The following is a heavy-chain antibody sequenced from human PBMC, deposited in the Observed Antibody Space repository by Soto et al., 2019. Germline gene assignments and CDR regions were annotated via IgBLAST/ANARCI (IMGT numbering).Heavy chain of an antibody. J-gene: IGHJ3*02. CDR3: AKDLVNVVVVAATANDAFDI. CDR2: ISYDGSNK. CDR1: GFTFSSYG. D-gene: IGHD2-15*01. V-gene: IGHV3-30*18. Sequence: GGSLRLSCAASGFTFSSYGMHWVRQAPGKGLEWVAVISYDGSNKYYADSVKGRFTISRDNSKNTLYLQMNSLRAEDTAVYYCAKDLVNVVVVAATANDAFDIWGQGTMVTVSS.